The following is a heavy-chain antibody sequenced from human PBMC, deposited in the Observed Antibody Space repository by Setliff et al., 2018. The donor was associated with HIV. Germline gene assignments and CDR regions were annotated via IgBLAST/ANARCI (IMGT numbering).Heavy chain of an antibody. CDR2: IYYSGTT. D-gene: IGHD6-13*01. CDR3: ARSLTKQLVLGTSREYYFDS. CDR1: GGSVHSGSYY. V-gene: IGHV4-61*01. J-gene: IGHJ4*02. Sequence: SETLSLTCTVSGGSVHSGSYYWSWVRQPPGKGLEWIGYIYYSGTTYYNPSLKSRVTMSIDTSKNQFSLRLRSVTAADTAVYYCARSLTKQLVLGTSREYYFDSWGLGALVTVSS.